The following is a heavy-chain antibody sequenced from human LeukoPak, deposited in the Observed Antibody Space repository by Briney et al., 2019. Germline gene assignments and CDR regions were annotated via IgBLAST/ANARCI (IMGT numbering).Heavy chain of an antibody. CDR3: ATRDVDTAMVYYYYYGMDV. D-gene: IGHD5-18*01. V-gene: IGHV3-23*01. CDR1: GFTFSSYA. J-gene: IGHJ6*02. Sequence: PGGSLRLSCAASGFTFSSYAMSWVRQAPGKGLEWVSAISGSGGSTYYADSVKGRFTISRDNSKNTLYLQMSSLRAEDTAVYYCATRDVDTAMVYYYYYGMDVWGQGTTVTVSS. CDR2: ISGSGGST.